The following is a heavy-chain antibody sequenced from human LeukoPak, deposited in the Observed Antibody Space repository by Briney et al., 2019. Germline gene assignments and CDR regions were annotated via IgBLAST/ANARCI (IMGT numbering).Heavy chain of an antibody. D-gene: IGHD2-21*02. CDR2: ISGSGGST. J-gene: IGHJ4*02. Sequence: GGSLRLSCAASGFTFSSYAMSWVRQAPGKGLEWVSAISGSGGSTYYADSVKGRFTISRDKSKNTLYLQMNSLRAEDTAVYYCAKVPAYCGGDCSYYFDYWGQGTLVTVSS. CDR3: AKVPAYCGGDCSYYFDY. V-gene: IGHV3-23*01. CDR1: GFTFSSYA.